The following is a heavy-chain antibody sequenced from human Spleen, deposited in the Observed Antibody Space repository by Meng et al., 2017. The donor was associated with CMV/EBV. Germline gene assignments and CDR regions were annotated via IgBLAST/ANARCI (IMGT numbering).Heavy chain of an antibody. V-gene: IGHV4-34*01. CDR3: ARGKGRSGPWDY. CDR1: GGSFSGYY. D-gene: IGHD3-3*01. CDR2: INHSGST. J-gene: IGHJ4*02. Sequence: HVPLQQWGAGLLKPSETLSLTCAVYGGSFSGYYWSWIRQPPGKGLEWIGEINHSGSTNYNPSLKSRVTISVDTSKNQFSLKLSSVTAADTAVYYCARGKGRSGPWDYWGQGTLVTVSS.